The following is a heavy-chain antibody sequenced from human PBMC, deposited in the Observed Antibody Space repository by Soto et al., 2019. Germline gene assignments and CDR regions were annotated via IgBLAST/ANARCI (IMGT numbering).Heavy chain of an antibody. J-gene: IGHJ5*02. CDR2: IYPGDPDT. Sequence: PGESLKISCKGSGYSFTSYWIGWVRQMPGKGLEWMGIIYPGDPDTRYSPSFQGQVTISADKSISTAYLQWSSLKASDTAMYYCARRVEAAAGTYWFDPWGQGTLVTVSS. CDR1: GYSFTSYW. V-gene: IGHV5-51*01. CDR3: ARRVEAAAGTYWFDP. D-gene: IGHD6-13*01.